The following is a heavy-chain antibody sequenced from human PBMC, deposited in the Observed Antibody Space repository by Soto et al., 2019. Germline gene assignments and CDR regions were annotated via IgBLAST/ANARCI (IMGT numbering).Heavy chain of an antibody. CDR3: AKDYSGGSWPYDAFDI. J-gene: IGHJ3*02. CDR2: ISGSGGST. Sequence: GGSLRLSCAASGFTFSSYAMSWVRQAPGKGLEWVSAISGSGGSTYYADSVKGRFTISRDNSKNTLYLQMNSLRAEDTAVYYCAKDYSGGSWPYDAFDIWGQGTMVTVSS. V-gene: IGHV3-23*01. D-gene: IGHD2-15*01. CDR1: GFTFSSYA.